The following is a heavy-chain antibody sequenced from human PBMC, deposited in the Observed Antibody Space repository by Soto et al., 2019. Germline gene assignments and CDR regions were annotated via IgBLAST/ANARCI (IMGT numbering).Heavy chain of an antibody. Sequence: PGGSLRLSCAASGFTFSSYWMSWVRQAPGKGLEWVANIKQDGSEKYYVDSVKGRFTISRDNAKNSLYLQMNSLRAEDTAVYYCAREIYDFWSGFHPPYGMDVWGQGTTVTV. CDR2: IKQDGSEK. CDR3: AREIYDFWSGFHPPYGMDV. J-gene: IGHJ6*02. CDR1: GFTFSSYW. D-gene: IGHD3-3*01. V-gene: IGHV3-7*01.